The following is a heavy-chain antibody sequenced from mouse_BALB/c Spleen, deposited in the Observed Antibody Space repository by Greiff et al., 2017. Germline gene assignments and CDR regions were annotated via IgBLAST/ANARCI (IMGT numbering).Heavy chain of an antibody. Sequence: VQLQQSGAELAKPGASVKMSCKASGYTFTSYWMHWVKQRPGQGLEWIGYINPSTGYTEYNQKFKDKATLTADKSSSTAYMQLSSLTSEDSAVYYCARSGKSGYFDYWGQGTTLTVSS. CDR2: INPSTGYT. CDR1: GYTFTSYW. D-gene: IGHD4-1*01. J-gene: IGHJ2*01. CDR3: ARSGKSGYFDY. V-gene: IGHV1-7*01.